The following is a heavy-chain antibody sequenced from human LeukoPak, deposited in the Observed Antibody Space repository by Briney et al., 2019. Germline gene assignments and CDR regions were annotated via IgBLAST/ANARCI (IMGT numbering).Heavy chain of an antibody. Sequence: GGTLRLSCAASGFIFSSSGMSWVRRAPGKGLEWVSTISDNGGSTYYPDSVKGRFTISRDNSKNTLYLQMNSLRAEDTAVYYCAKASNTWNYFDHWGQGTLVTVSS. CDR1: GFIFSSSG. V-gene: IGHV3-23*01. CDR2: ISDNGGST. D-gene: IGHD1-1*01. CDR3: AKASNTWNYFDH. J-gene: IGHJ4*02.